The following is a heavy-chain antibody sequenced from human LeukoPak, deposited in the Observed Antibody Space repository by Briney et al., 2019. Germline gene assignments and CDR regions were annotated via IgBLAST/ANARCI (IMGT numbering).Heavy chain of an antibody. CDR2: IYSGGST. D-gene: IGHD6-13*01. Sequence: GGSLRLSCAASGFTVSSNYMSWVRQAPGKGLEWVSVIYSGGSTYYADSVKGRFTISRDNSKNTLYLQMNSLRAEDTAVYYCAKEVRIAAAGFFDYWGQGTLVTISS. CDR1: GFTVSSNY. V-gene: IGHV3-53*01. CDR3: AKEVRIAAAGFFDY. J-gene: IGHJ4*02.